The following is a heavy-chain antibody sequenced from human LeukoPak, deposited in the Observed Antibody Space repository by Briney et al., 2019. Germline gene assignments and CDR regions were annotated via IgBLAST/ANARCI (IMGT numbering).Heavy chain of an antibody. Sequence: GGSLRLSCAASGFIFSNYIMNWVRQAPGEGLEWVSSITNSSRYTYYADSVKGRFTISRDNAKNSLYLQMNSLRAEDTAVYYCARDSPQDFWSGSDYYGMDVWGQGTTVTVSS. CDR1: GFIFSNYI. J-gene: IGHJ6*02. CDR3: ARDSPQDFWSGSDYYGMDV. V-gene: IGHV3-21*01. D-gene: IGHD3-3*01. CDR2: ITNSSRYT.